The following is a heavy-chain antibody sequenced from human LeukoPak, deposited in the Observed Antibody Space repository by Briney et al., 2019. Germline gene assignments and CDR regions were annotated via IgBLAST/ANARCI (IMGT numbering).Heavy chain of an antibody. V-gene: IGHV3-48*02. CDR2: ISSSSSII. CDR3: ARSGDNRYYYGMDV. D-gene: IGHD1-26*01. CDR1: GFTFSSYN. Sequence: GGSLRLSCAASGFTFSSYNMNWVRQAPGKGLKWVSYISSSSSIIYYADSVKGRFTISRDNAKSSLYLQMNSLRDEDSAVYYCARSGDNRYYYGMDVWGQGTTVTVFS. J-gene: IGHJ6*02.